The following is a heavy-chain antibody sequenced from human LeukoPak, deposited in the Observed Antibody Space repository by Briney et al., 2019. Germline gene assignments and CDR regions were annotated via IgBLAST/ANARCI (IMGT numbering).Heavy chain of an antibody. Sequence: SETLSLTCTVSGGSISNYYWSWIRQPAGKGLEWIGRIYTSGSTSYNPSLKSRVTMSVNTSKNQVFLELRSVTAADTAVYYCTREPLPWGQGTLVTVSS. J-gene: IGHJ5*02. CDR2: IYTSGST. V-gene: IGHV4-4*07. CDR1: GGSISNYY. CDR3: TREPLP.